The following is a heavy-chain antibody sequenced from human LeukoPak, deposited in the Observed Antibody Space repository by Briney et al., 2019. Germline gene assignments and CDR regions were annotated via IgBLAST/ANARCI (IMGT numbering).Heavy chain of an antibody. V-gene: IGHV1-24*01. J-gene: IGHJ1*01. CDR1: GYTLTELF. CDR2: FDPEDGET. Sequence: ASVKVSCKVSGYTLTELFMHWVRQAPGKGLEWMGGFDPEDGETIYAQKFQGRVTMTEDTSTDTAYMELSSLRSEDTAVYYCATSPSNMVRGSSFFQHWGQGTLVTVSS. CDR3: ATSPSNMVRGSSFFQH. D-gene: IGHD3-10*01.